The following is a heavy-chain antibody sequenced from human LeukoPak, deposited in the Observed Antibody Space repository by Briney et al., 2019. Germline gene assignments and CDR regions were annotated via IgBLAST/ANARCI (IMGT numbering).Heavy chain of an antibody. D-gene: IGHD2-15*01. CDR1: GFTFSSYA. V-gene: IGHV3-23*01. J-gene: IGHJ4*02. CDR3: AKDDPLYCSGATCYSD. Sequence: GGSLRLSFAACGFTFSSYAMSWVRQAPGKGLEWVSAISGSGGSTYYADSVQGRFTLSRDNSKNTLYLQMSSLRAEDTAVYYCAKDDPLYCSGATCYSDWGQGTLVTVSS. CDR2: ISGSGGST.